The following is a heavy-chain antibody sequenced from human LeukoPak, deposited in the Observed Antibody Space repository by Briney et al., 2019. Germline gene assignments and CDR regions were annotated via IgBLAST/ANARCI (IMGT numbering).Heavy chain of an antibody. CDR3: ASGPLVYAIADAFDI. V-gene: IGHV4-39*07. Sequence: SETLSLTCTVSSGSISTSNYYWGWVRQPPGKALEWIGNIFYSGSTYYSPSLKSRVTISLDTSRNQFSLKLNSVTAADTAVYYCASGPLVYAIADAFDIWGQGTMVTVSS. CDR1: SGSISTSNYY. D-gene: IGHD2-8*01. CDR2: IFYSGST. J-gene: IGHJ3*02.